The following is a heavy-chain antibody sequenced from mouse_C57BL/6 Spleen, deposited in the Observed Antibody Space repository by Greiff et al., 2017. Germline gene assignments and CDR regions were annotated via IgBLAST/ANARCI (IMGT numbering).Heavy chain of an antibody. J-gene: IGHJ1*03. CDR1: GYAFTNYL. V-gene: IGHV1-54*01. D-gene: IGHD1-1*01. CDR2: INPGSGGT. Sequence: VQLQQSGAELVRPGTSVKVSCKASGYAFTNYLIEWVKQRPGQGLEWIGVINPGSGGTNYNEKFKGKATLTADKSSSTAYMQLSSLTSEDSAVYFCARNYGSPYWYFDVWGTETTVTVSS. CDR3: ARNYGSPYWYFDV.